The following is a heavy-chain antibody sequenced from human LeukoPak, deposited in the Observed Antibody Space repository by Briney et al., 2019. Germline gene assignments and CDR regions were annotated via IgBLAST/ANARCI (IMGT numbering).Heavy chain of an antibody. V-gene: IGHV3-7*04. D-gene: IGHD3-22*01. CDR1: GFFFSSYW. CDR2: SLQDGKEK. CDR3: ARDGYYDAGGYLDS. J-gene: IGHJ4*02. Sequence: GGSLRLSCAASGFFFSSYWMTWVRQAPGKGLEWVANSLQDGKEKNYVDSVKGRFTISRDNAKNSFYLQMNSLRAEDTAVYFCARDGYYDAGGYLDSWGQGSLVTVSS.